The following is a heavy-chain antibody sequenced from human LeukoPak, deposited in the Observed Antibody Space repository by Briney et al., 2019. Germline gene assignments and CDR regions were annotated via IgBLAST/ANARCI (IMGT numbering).Heavy chain of an antibody. J-gene: IGHJ4*02. CDR1: GGSFGGYY. Sequence: SETLSLTCAVYGGSFGGYYWSWIRQPPGKGLEWIGEINHSGSTNYNPSLKSRVTISVDTSKNQFSLWLSSVTAADTAVYYCARGDSSGYQVFDYWGQGTLVTVSS. V-gene: IGHV4-34*01. CDR2: INHSGST. CDR3: ARGDSSGYQVFDY. D-gene: IGHD3-22*01.